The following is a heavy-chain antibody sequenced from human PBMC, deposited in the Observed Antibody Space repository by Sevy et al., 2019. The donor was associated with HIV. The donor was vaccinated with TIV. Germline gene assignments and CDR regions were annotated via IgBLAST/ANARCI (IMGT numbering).Heavy chain of an antibody. V-gene: IGHV3-23*01. D-gene: IGHD4-4*01. CDR1: GFTFSNYA. Sequence: GGSLRLSCAASGFTFSNYALSWVRQAPGKGLEWVSAVRGSGGKTYYADSVKGRFTISRDTSNNTLFLHMNSLSAEDTAVYYCATHRRRDGYSYGAFDIWGQGTMVTVSS. J-gene: IGHJ3*02. CDR2: VRGSGGKT. CDR3: ATHRRRDGYSYGAFDI.